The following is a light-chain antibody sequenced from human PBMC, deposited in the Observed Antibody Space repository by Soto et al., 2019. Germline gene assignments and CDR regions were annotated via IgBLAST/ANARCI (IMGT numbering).Light chain of an antibody. J-gene: IGLJ2*01. Sequence: ELTQPPSVSVSPGQTASLTCSGDKLGHKYVSWYQQKPGQSPILVIYQDSKRPSGIPERVSGSNSGSTATLTISETQAMDEADYYCQTWASSIVVFGGGTQLTVL. CDR3: QTWASSIVV. V-gene: IGLV3-1*01. CDR1: KLGHKY. CDR2: QDS.